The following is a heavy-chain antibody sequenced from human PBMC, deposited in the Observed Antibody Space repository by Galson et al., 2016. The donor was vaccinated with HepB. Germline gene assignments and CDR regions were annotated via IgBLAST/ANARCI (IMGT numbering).Heavy chain of an antibody. Sequence: SLRLSCAASGFTVSYNYMTWVRQAPGKGLEWVSIIYSGGNTYYIDSVRGRFTISRDNSKNTVYLQMSSLRAEDTAVYYCANLYRSGYWDQGTLVTVSS. J-gene: IGHJ4*02. V-gene: IGHV3-53*01. CDR2: IYSGGNT. CDR3: ANLYRSGY. D-gene: IGHD6-19*01. CDR1: GFTVSYNY.